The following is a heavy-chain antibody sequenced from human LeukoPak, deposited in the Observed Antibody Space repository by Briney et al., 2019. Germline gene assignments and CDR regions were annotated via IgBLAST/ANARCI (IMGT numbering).Heavy chain of an antibody. CDR3: ASRRRYSYGLS. D-gene: IGHD5-18*01. J-gene: IGHJ5*02. V-gene: IGHV4-34*01. Sequence: PSETLSPTCAVYCGSFNGYYWKWIRQPPRKGLEWIGEINHSGSTNYNPSLKSRVTISVDTSKNHFSLKLSSVTAADTAVYYCASRRRYSYGLSWGQGTLVTVSS. CDR1: CGSFNGYY. CDR2: INHSGST.